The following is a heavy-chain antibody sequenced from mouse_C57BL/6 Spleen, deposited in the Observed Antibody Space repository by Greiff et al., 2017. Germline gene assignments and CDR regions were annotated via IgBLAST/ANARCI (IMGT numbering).Heavy chain of an antibody. V-gene: IGHV1-64*01. CDR3: VFYGGYAMDY. CDR2: IHPNSGST. J-gene: IGHJ4*01. Sequence: QVQLQESGAELVKPGASVKLSCKASGYTFTSYWMHWVKQRPGQGLEWIGMIHPNSGSTNYNEKFKSKATLTVDKSSSTAYMQLSSLTSEDSAVYYCVFYGGYAMDYWGQGTSVTVSS. CDR1: GYTFTSYW. D-gene: IGHD1-2*01.